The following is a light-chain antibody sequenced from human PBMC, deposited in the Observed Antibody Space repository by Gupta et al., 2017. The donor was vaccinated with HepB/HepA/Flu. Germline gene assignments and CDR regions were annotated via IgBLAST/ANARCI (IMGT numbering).Light chain of an antibody. J-gene: IGLJ3*02. V-gene: IGLV3-19*01. Sequence: SSELTQDPAVSVALGQTVRITCQGDSLRSYYATWYQQKPGQAPLLVIFGKNQRPSGIPDRFSGSSSGNTASLTITGAQAEDEADYDCNSRDSSGNHLVFGGGTKLTVL. CDR1: SLRSYY. CDR2: GKN. CDR3: NSRDSSGNHLV.